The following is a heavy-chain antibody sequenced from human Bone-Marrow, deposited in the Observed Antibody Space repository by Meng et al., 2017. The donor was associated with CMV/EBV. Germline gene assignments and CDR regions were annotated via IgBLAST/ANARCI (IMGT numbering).Heavy chain of an antibody. V-gene: IGHV3-33*01. Sequence: GESLKISCAASGFTFSSYGMHWVRQAPGKGLEWVAVIWYDGSNKYSADSVKGRLTISRDNSKNTLYLQMNSLRAEDTAVYYCARADQLVVPGGCDDWGQGTLVTVSS. J-gene: IGHJ4*02. CDR2: IWYDGSNK. D-gene: IGHD2-2*01. CDR1: GFTFSSYG. CDR3: ARADQLVVPGGCDD.